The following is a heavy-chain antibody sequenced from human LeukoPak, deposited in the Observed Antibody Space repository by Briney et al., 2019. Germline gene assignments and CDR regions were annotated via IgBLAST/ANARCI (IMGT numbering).Heavy chain of an antibody. CDR1: GFTFDDYG. J-gene: IGHJ4*02. Sequence: PGGSLRLSCAASGFTFDDYGMSWVRQAPGKGLEWVSGINWNGGSTGYADSVKGRFTISRDNAKNSLYLQMNSLRAEDTAVYYCARMTTVVTPERLYRKTGLFDYWGQGTLVTVSS. V-gene: IGHV3-20*04. CDR3: ARMTTVVTPERLYRKTGLFDY. CDR2: INWNGGST. D-gene: IGHD4-23*01.